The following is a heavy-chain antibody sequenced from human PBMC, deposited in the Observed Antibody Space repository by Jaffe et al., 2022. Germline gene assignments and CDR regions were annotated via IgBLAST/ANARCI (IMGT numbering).Heavy chain of an antibody. CDR3: ARAPRTGYARDERGAFDI. CDR2: IYYSGST. CDR1: GGSISSYY. D-gene: IGHD1-1*01. V-gene: IGHV4-59*01. J-gene: IGHJ3*02. Sequence: QVQLQESGPGLVKPSETLSLTCTVSGGSISSYYWSWIRQPPGKGLEWIGYIYYSGSTNYNPSLKSRVTISVDTSKNQFSLKLSSVTAADTAVYYCARAPRTGYARDERGAFDIWGQGTMVTVSS.